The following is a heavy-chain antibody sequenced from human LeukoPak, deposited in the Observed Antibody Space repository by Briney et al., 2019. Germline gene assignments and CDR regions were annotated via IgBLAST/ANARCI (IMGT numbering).Heavy chain of an antibody. CDR2: ISSSSTYI. Sequence: GGSLRLSCAASGFTFISYTMNWVRQAPGKGLEWVSSISSSSTYIYYADSVKGRFTISRDNAKNSLSLQMNSLRAEDTAVYYCASAYGSGNYFLYFDSWGQGTLVTVSS. D-gene: IGHD3-10*01. V-gene: IGHV3-21*01. CDR3: ASAYGSGNYFLYFDS. J-gene: IGHJ4*02. CDR1: GFTFISYT.